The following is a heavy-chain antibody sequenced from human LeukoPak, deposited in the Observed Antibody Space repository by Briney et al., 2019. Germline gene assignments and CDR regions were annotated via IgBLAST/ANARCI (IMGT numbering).Heavy chain of an antibody. CDR3: ARGGGLDV. CDR2: INHNGNVN. D-gene: IGHD3-16*01. J-gene: IGHJ6*02. Sequence: GGSLRLSGAASGFTFSSYWMNWARQAPGKGLEWVASINHNGNVNYYVDSVKGRFTISRDNAKNSLYLQMSNLRAEDTAVYFCARGGGLDVWGQGATVTVSS. V-gene: IGHV3-7*03. CDR1: GFTFSSYW.